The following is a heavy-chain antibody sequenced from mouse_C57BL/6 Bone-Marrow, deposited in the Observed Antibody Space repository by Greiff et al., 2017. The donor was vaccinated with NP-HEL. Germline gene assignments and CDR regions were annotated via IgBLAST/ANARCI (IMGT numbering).Heavy chain of an antibody. CDR3: ARDYYGSKSNYFDY. V-gene: IGHV1-42*01. J-gene: IGHJ2*01. CDR2: INPSTGGT. D-gene: IGHD1-1*01. Sequence: EVQLQQSGPELVKPGASVKISCKASGYSFTGYYMNWVKQSPEKSLEWIGEINPSTGGTTYNQKFKAKATLTVDKSSSTAYMQLKSLTSEDSAVYYCARDYYGSKSNYFDYWGQGTTLTVSS. CDR1: GYSFTGYY.